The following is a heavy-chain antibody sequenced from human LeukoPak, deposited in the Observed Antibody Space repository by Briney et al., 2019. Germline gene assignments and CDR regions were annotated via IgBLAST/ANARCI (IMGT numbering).Heavy chain of an antibody. CDR2: IKRKSDGGTT. V-gene: IGHV3-15*01. D-gene: IGHD3-22*01. CDR3: TTELDIRPNHY. J-gene: IGHJ4*02. Sequence: GGSLRLSCAASGLTFSNAWMSWVRQAPGKGLEWLGCIKRKSDGGTTDYAAPVKGRFTISRDDPKNTLYLQMNSLKSEDTAVYYCTTELDIRPNHYWGQGTLVTVSS. CDR1: GLTFSNAW.